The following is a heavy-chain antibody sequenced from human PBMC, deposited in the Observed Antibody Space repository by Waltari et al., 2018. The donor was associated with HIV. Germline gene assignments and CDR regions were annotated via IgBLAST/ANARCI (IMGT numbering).Heavy chain of an antibody. CDR1: GFTFADYA. Sequence: EVQLVESGGGLEQPGRSLRLSCVASGFTFADYAMHWVRQAPVKGMEWVAVISWNRVTTVYADSVKGRFTISRDNAKTSVYLQMDSLRPEDTAFYFCAKSTGSYWGVVQYSFDHWGQGALVTVSS. D-gene: IGHD1-26*01. CDR3: AKSTGSYWGVVQYSFDH. V-gene: IGHV3-9*01. J-gene: IGHJ4*02. CDR2: ISWNRVTT.